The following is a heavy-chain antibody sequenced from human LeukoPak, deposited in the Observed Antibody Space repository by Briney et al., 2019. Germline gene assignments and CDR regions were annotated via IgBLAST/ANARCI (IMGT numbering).Heavy chain of an antibody. Sequence: GSLRLSCAASGFTFSSYGMHWVRQAPGKGLEWVAFIRYDGSNKYYADSVKGRFTISRDNSKNTLYLQMNSLRAEDTAVYYCAKLGTMQNWFDPWGQGTLVTVSS. V-gene: IGHV3-30*02. D-gene: IGHD3-10*01. CDR1: GFTFSSYG. CDR2: IRYDGSNK. CDR3: AKLGTMQNWFDP. J-gene: IGHJ5*02.